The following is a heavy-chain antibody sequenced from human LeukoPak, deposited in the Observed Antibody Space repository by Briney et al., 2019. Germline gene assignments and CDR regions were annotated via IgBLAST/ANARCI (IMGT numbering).Heavy chain of an antibody. CDR1: GYSFPNYW. J-gene: IGHJ3*02. V-gene: IGHV5-51*01. CDR2: IYPANSDT. CDR3: ASEGSQPDAAFDI. Sequence: PGESLKISCKGSGYSFPNYWIGWVRQMPGKDLEWIGIIYPANSDTRYSPSFQGQVTISADKSISTAYLQWSSLKASDTAMYYCASEGSQPDAAFDIWGEGTMVTVSS.